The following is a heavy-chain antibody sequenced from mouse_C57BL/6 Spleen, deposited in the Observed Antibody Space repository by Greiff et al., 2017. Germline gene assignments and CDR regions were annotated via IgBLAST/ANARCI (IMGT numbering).Heavy chain of an antibody. CDR2: IHPNSGST. CDR1: GYTFTSYW. V-gene: IGHV1-64*01. CDR3: ARERITTVVATFDFVF. D-gene: IGHD1-1*01. J-gene: IGHJ2*01. Sequence: QVQLQQPGAELVKPGASVKLSCKASGYTFTSYWMHWVKQRPGQGLEWIGMIHPNSGSTNYNEKFKSKATLTVDKSSSTAYMQLSSLTSEDSAVYYCARERITTVVATFDFVFWGQSTPRSVSS.